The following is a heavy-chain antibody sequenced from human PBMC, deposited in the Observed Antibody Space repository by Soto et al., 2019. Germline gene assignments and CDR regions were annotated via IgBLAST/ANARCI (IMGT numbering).Heavy chain of an antibody. D-gene: IGHD6-19*01. J-gene: IGHJ6*02. CDR3: ARDDIPGIAVSTYGMDV. V-gene: IGHV3-33*01. Sequence: GGSLRLSCAASGFIFSNFGMHWVRQAPGKGLEWVAVIWYDGSNEYYADSVKGRFTISKDNSKSTLYLQMNSLRAEDTAVYYCARDDIPGIAVSTYGMDVWGQGTTVTVSS. CDR1: GFIFSNFG. CDR2: IWYDGSNE.